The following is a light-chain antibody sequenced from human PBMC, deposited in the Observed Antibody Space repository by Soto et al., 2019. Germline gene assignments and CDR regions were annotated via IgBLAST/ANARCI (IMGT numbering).Light chain of an antibody. CDR3: CSYTGSYTYV. CDR1: SSDFFGYNY. CDR2: DVS. V-gene: IGLV2-11*01. Sequence: QSLLTQPRSVSGSPGQSVTISFTGNSSDFFGYNYISWYQQHPGKAPKLMIYDVSKRPSGVPDRFSGSKSGNTASLTISGLQAEDEADYYCCSYTGSYTYVFGTG. J-gene: IGLJ1*01.